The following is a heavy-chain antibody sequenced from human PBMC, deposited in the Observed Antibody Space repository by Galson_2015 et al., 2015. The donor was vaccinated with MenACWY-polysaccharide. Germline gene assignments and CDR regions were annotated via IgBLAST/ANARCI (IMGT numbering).Heavy chain of an antibody. CDR3: AGLMAGCPFGWFDP. J-gene: IGHJ5*02. D-gene: IGHD6-19*01. V-gene: IGHV4-59*01. CDR2: IYYTGTT. CDR1: GGSISSYR. Sequence: SETLSLTCPVSGGSISSYRWTWIRQPPGKGLEWIGYIYYTGTTKYNPSLTSRVTISVDTSKKYFSLKLSSVTAADTAVYYCAGLMAGCPFGWFDPWGQGTLVTVSS.